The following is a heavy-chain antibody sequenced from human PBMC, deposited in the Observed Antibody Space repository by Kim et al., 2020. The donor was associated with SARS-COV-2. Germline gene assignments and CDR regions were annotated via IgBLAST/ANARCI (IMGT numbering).Heavy chain of an antibody. Sequence: SETLSLTCAAYGGSFSGYYWSWIRQPPGKGLEWIGEINHSGSTNYNPSLKRRVTITVDTSKNQISLKLRSVTAAETGVYYGARGTRQWLSRHYYYYMDVWGKETTVTVSS. CDR2: INHSGST. J-gene: IGHJ6*03. CDR1: GGSFSGYY. V-gene: IGHV4-34*01. CDR3: ARGTRQWLSRHYYYYMDV. D-gene: IGHD6-19*01.